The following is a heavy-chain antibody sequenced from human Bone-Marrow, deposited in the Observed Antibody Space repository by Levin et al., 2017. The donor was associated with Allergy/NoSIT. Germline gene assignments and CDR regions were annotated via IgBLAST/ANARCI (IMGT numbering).Heavy chain of an antibody. CDR1: GFTFSAYG. D-gene: IGHD3-16*01. CDR2: ISFDGSDT. CDR3: VKGTKAPILSRLGEGYDY. V-gene: IGHV3-30*18. J-gene: IGHJ4*02. Sequence: GESLKISCAASGFTFSAYGMHWVRQAPGKGPEWVAVISFDGSDTYYGDSVRGRFTISRDNSESTLYLQMNSLRAEDTAVYYCVKGTKAPILSRLGEGYDYWGQGALVTVSS.